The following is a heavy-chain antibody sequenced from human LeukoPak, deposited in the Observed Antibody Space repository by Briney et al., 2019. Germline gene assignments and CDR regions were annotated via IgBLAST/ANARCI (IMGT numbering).Heavy chain of an antibody. CDR2: TYYSGST. V-gene: IGHV4-59*01. Sequence: PSETLSLTCTVSGGSISSYYWSWIRQPPGKGLEWIGYTYYSGSTNYNPSLKSRVTISVDTSKNQFSLKLSSVTAADTAVYYCARDYSGLFHYFDYWGQGTLVTVSS. D-gene: IGHD1-26*01. CDR3: ARDYSGLFHYFDY. CDR1: GGSISSYY. J-gene: IGHJ4*02.